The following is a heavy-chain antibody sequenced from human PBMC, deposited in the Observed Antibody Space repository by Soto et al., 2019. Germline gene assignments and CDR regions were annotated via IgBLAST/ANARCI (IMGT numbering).Heavy chain of an antibody. CDR2: IWYDGSNK. Sequence: QVQLVESGGGVVQPGRSLRPSCAASGFTFSSYGMHWVRQAPGKGLEWVAVIWYDGSNKYYADSVKGRFTISRDNSKNTLYLQMNSLRAEDTAVYYCARDYRPTTTVVMPDYWGQGTLVTVSS. CDR3: ARDYRPTTTVVMPDY. J-gene: IGHJ4*02. V-gene: IGHV3-33*01. CDR1: GFTFSSYG. D-gene: IGHD4-17*01.